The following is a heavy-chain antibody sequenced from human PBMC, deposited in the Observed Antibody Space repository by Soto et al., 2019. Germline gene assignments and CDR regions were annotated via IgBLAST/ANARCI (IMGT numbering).Heavy chain of an antibody. D-gene: IGHD1-7*01. J-gene: IGHJ6*03. V-gene: IGHV1-46*03. CDR1: GYTFTSYY. CDR2: INPSGGST. CDR3: ARGALTGTTEYYYYYMDV. Sequence: QVQLVQSGAEVKKPGASVKVSCKASGYTFTSYYMHWVRQAPGQGLEWMGIINPSGGSTSYAQKFQGRVTMTRDTSTSTVYMELSSLRSEDTAVYYCARGALTGTTEYYYYYMDVWGKGTTVTVSS.